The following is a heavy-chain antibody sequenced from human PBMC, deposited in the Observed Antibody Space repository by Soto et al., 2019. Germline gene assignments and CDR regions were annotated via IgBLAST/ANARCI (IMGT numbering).Heavy chain of an antibody. CDR3: ARDESATDAFDI. D-gene: IGHD5-12*01. J-gene: IGHJ3*02. V-gene: IGHV4-31*03. Sequence: QVQLQESGPGLVKPSQTLSLTCTVSGGSISSGGYYWSWIRQNTGKGLEWIGYIYYSGTTTYNPSLKGRLTISVDTSKNQFSLKLNSMTAADTAVYYCARDESATDAFDIWGQGTLVTVSS. CDR1: GGSISSGGYY. CDR2: IYYSGTT.